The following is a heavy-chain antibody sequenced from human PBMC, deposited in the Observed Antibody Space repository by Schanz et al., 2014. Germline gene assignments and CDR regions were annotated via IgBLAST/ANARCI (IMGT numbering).Heavy chain of an antibody. CDR3: AIPRGSYAPNWSEARYSQH. J-gene: IGHJ1*01. CDR1: GGSFIGYD. V-gene: IGHV4-34*01. D-gene: IGHD1-1*01. Sequence: QVRLQQWGAGLLKPSGTLSLTCAVYGGSFIGYDWSWIRQFPGQDLEWIGDINHYGRTNYNPSLLVRVSIAIHASQNQFPLKMTSVTAADTAIYYCAIPRGSYAPNWSEARYSQHWGQGSLVTVSS. CDR2: INHYGRT.